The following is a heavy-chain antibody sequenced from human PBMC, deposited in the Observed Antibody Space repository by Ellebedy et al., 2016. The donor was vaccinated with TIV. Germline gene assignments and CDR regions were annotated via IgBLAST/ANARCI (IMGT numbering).Heavy chain of an antibody. CDR1: GFTFSIYW. Sequence: PGGSLRLSCAASGFTFSIYWMSWVRQAPGKGLECVANIKQDGSEKSYVDSVKGRFTISRDNAKNSLDLQMNSLRAEDTAVYYCSRHTDYALDYWGQGALVTVSS. CDR3: SRHTDYALDY. J-gene: IGHJ4*02. CDR2: IKQDGSEK. V-gene: IGHV3-7*01. D-gene: IGHD4-17*01.